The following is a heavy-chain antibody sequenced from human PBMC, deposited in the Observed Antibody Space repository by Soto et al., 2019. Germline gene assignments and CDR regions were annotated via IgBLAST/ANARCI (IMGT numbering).Heavy chain of an antibody. D-gene: IGHD6-25*01. CDR1: GYTFTSYY. J-gene: IGHJ6*02. Sequence: GASVKLSCKASGYTFTSYYMHWVRQAPGQGLEWMGIINPSGGSTSYAQKFQGRVTMTRDTSTSTVYMELSSLRSEDTAVYYCATTAQGYYGMDVWGQGTTVTVSS. CDR3: ATTAQGYYGMDV. CDR2: INPSGGST. V-gene: IGHV1-46*01.